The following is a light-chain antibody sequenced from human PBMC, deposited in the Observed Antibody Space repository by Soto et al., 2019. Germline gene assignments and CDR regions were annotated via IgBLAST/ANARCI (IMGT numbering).Light chain of an antibody. CDR1: SSSIGSNT. J-gene: IGLJ2*01. Sequence: QSVLTQPPSASGTPGQRVTISCSGSSSSIGSNTVNWYKQLPGTAPKLLIHSSNQRPSGVPDRISGFKSGTSASLAISGLQSEDEADYFCATWDDNLSGLVFGGGTKVTVL. CDR2: SSN. V-gene: IGLV1-44*01. CDR3: ATWDDNLSGLV.